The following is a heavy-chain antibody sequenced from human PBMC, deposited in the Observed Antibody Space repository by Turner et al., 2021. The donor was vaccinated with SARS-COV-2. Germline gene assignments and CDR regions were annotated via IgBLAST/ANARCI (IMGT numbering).Heavy chain of an antibody. V-gene: IGHV3-21*01. Sequence: VQLVESGGGLVQPGGSLRLSFAASGFTFSSYSMNWVRQAQGKGLEWVSTISSSSSYIHYADSVKGRFTISRDNAKNSLYLQMNSLRAEDTAVYYCSRDPWYYDSSGWPTSDYWGQGTLVTVSS. J-gene: IGHJ4*02. CDR3: SRDPWYYDSSGWPTSDY. CDR2: ISSSSSYI. CDR1: GFTFSSYS. D-gene: IGHD3-22*01.